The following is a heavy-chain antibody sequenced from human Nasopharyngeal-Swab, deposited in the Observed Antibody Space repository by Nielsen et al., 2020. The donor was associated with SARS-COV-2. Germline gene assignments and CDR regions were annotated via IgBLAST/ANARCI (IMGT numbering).Heavy chain of an antibody. CDR3: ARVSPPLLTGPYYYYGMDV. CDR1: ALTFSDYY. D-gene: IGHD3-9*01. J-gene: IGHJ6*02. V-gene: IGHV3-11*06. CDR2: ISSSSSYT. Sequence: GGSLRLSCAASALTFSDYYMSWIRQAPGKGLEWVSYISSSSSYTNYADSVKGRFTISRDNAKNSLYLQMNSLRAEDTAVYYCARVSPPLLTGPYYYYGMDVWGQGTTVTVSS.